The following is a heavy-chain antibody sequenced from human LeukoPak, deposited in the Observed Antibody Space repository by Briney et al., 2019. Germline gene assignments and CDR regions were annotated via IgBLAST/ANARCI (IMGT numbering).Heavy chain of an antibody. J-gene: IGHJ5*02. Sequence: SETLSLTCTVSGGSISSYYWSWIRQPPGKGLEWIGYIYYSGSTNYNPSLKSRVTISVDTSKNQFSLKLSSVTAADTDVYYCARASGGSSWYFGWFDPWGQGTLVTVSS. CDR1: GGSISSYY. V-gene: IGHV4-59*01. D-gene: IGHD6-13*01. CDR3: ARASGGSSWYFGWFDP. CDR2: IYYSGST.